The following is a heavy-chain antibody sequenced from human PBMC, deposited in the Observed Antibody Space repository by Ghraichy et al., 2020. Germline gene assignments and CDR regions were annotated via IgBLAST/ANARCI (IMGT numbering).Heavy chain of an antibody. D-gene: IGHD3-10*01. Sequence: GGSLRLSCAASRFTFNNFAMTWVRQAPGKGLEWISVISASGDTTYYADSVKGRFTISRDNSRNMVYLQMSSLSGEDTAVYYCAKHYYGSRSYPEFWGQGTLVTVSS. V-gene: IGHV3-23*01. J-gene: IGHJ4*02. CDR3: AKHYYGSRSYPEF. CDR2: ISASGDTT. CDR1: RFTFNNFA.